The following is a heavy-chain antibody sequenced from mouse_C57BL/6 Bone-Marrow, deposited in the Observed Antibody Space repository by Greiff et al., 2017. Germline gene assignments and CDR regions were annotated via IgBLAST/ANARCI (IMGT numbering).Heavy chain of an antibody. CDR1: GYTFTSYW. D-gene: IGHD1-1*01. CDR3: ARWRYYGSSPYYYAMDY. Sequence: VQLQQPGTELVKPGASVKLSCKASGYTFTSYWMHWVKQRPGQGLEWIGNINPSNGGTNYNEKFKSKATLTVDKSSSTAYMQLSSLTSEDSAVYYCARWRYYGSSPYYYAMDYWGQGTSVTVSS. J-gene: IGHJ4*01. CDR2: INPSNGGT. V-gene: IGHV1-53*01.